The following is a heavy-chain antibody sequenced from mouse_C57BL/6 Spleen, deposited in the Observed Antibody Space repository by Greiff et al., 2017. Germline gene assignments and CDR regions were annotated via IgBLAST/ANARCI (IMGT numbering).Heavy chain of an antibody. CDR1: GYTFTSYW. Sequence: QVQLLQPGAELGMPGASVKLSCKASGYTFTSYWMPWVQQRPGQGLEWIGAIDPSDSYTNYTHKFKGQSTLTVDKSTSTAYMQLSSLTSEDSAVDYCARYWYYFDYWGQGTTLTVSS. CDR2: IDPSDSYT. J-gene: IGHJ2*01. V-gene: IGHV1-69*01. D-gene: IGHD4-1*01. CDR3: ARYWYYFDY.